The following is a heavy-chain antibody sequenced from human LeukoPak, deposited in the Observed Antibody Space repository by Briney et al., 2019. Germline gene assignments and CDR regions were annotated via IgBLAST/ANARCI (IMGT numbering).Heavy chain of an antibody. CDR1: GFTFSDYY. CDR3: ARVKSYYDSSGYPN. J-gene: IGHJ4*02. V-gene: IGHV3-11*04. CDR2: ISSSGSTI. D-gene: IGHD3-22*01. Sequence: AGGSLRLSCAASGFTFSDYYMSWIRQAPGKGLEWVSYISSSGSTIYYADSVKGRFTISRDNAKNSLYLQMNSLRAEDTAVYYCARVKSYYDSSGYPNWGQGTLVTVSS.